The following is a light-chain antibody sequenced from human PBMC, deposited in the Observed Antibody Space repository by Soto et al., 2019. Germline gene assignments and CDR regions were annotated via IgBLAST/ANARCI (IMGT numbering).Light chain of an antibody. CDR2: DVT. J-gene: IGLJ2*01. Sequence: QYALTQPPSASGSPGQSVTISCTGTSSDVGGYNYVSWYQQHPGKVPKLMIYDVTKRPSGVPDRFSGSKSGNTASLTVSGLQAEDEADYYCCSYAGNKNVVFGGGTKVTVL. V-gene: IGLV2-8*01. CDR1: SSDVGGYNY. CDR3: CSYAGNKNVV.